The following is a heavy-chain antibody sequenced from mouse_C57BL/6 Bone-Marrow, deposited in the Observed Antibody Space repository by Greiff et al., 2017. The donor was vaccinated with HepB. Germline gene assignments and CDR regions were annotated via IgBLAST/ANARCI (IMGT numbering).Heavy chain of an antibody. CDR2: INYDGSST. Sequence: EVQLVESEGGLVQPGSSMKLSCTASGFTFSDYYMAWVRQVPEKGLEWVANINYDGSSTYYLDSLKSRFIISRDNAKNILYLQMSSLKSEDTATYYCAREAVVDTYWDFDVWGTGTTVTVAS. D-gene: IGHD1-1*01. J-gene: IGHJ1*03. V-gene: IGHV5-16*01. CDR1: GFTFSDYY. CDR3: AREAVVDTYWDFDV.